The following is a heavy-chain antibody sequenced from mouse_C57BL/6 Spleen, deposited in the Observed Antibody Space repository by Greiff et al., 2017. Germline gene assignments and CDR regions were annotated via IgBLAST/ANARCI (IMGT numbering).Heavy chain of an antibody. D-gene: IGHD2-4*01. CDR2: ISDGGSYT. J-gene: IGHJ3*01. V-gene: IGHV5-4*01. CDR1: GFTFSSYA. CDR3: ARDWDDYDKAWFAY. Sequence: EVQLVESGGGLVKPGGSLKLSCAASGFTFSSYAMSWVRQTPEKRLEWVATISDGGSYTYYPDNVKGRFTISRDNAKNNLYLQMSHLKSEDTAMYYCARDWDDYDKAWFAYWGQGTLVTVSA.